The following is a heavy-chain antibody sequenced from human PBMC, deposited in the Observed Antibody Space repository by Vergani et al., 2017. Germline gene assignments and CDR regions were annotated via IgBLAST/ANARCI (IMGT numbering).Heavy chain of an antibody. J-gene: IGHJ4*02. CDR2: ISRSGSTI. CDR3: AKDHRFCADPLPDY. D-gene: IGHD2-2*01. CDR1: GFTFSSYE. Sequence: EVQLVESGGGLVQPGGSLRLSCAASGFTFSSYEMNWVRQAPGKGLEWVSYISRSGSTIYYADSVKGRFTISRDNAKNSLYLQMSSLRVEDTAVYYCAKDHRFCADPLPDYWGQGTLVTVSS. V-gene: IGHV3-48*03.